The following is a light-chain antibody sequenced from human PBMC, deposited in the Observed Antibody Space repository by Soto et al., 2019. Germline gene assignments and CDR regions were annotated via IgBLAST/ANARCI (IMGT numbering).Light chain of an antibody. V-gene: IGLV2-11*01. J-gene: IGLJ2*01. Sequence: QSALTQPRSVSGSPGQSVTISCTGTSSDVGGYNFVSWYQQHPGKAPQLMIYDVTKRPSGVPDRFSGSKSGSTASLTISGLQAGDEADYYCCSYAGSYSLLVFGGGTKVTVL. CDR2: DVT. CDR1: SSDVGGYNF. CDR3: CSYAGSYSLLV.